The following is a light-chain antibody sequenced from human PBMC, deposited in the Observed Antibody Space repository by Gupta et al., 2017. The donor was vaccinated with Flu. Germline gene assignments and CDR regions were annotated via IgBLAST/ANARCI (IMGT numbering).Light chain of an antibody. CDR1: SSNIKDNG. J-gene: IGLJ3*02. CDR2: NNY. V-gene: IGLV1-44*01. Sequence: GPRVIISCSGSSSNIKDNGVSWSQHLPGTAPKLLIYNNYQRPSGVPARFSGSKSGTSASLAISGLQAEDEADYHCDTEDDSRNGWVFGGGTKLTVL. CDR3: DTEDDSRNGWV.